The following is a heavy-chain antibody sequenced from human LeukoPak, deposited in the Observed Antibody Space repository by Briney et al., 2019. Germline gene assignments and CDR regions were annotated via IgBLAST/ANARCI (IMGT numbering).Heavy chain of an antibody. CDR2: IKQDGSEK. CDR3: ARLTVTKYDY. D-gene: IGHD4-17*01. Sequence: AGGSLRLSCAASGXAFSSCWVSWVRQAPGKGLEWVASIKQDGSEKYYVDSVKGRFTISRDNAKNSLYLQMNSLRAEDTAVYSCARLTVTKYDYWGQGTLVTVSS. V-gene: IGHV3-7*02. J-gene: IGHJ4*02. CDR1: GXAFSSCW.